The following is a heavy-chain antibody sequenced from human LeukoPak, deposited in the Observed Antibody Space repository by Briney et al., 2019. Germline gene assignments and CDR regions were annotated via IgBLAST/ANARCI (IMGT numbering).Heavy chain of an antibody. CDR2: LTGSGST. D-gene: IGHD2-15*01. CDR1: GFAFSSFA. V-gene: IGHV3-23*01. CDR3: ARVEGGWYFDL. J-gene: IGHJ2*01. Sequence: GGSLRLSCVASGFAFSSFAMSWVRQAPGKGLEWVSGLTGSGSTYHADSVKGRFTISRHNSKNTLYLQMNSLRAEDTAVYYCARVEGGWYFDLWGRGTLVTVSS.